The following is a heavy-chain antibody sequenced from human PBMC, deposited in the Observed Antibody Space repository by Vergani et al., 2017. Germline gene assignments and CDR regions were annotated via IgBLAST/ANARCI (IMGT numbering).Heavy chain of an antibody. CDR3: ARVSMGSTFDY. V-gene: IGHV4-38-2*01. J-gene: IGHJ4*02. CDR1: GYSISSGYY. Sequence: QVQLQESGPGLVKPSETLSLTCAVSGYSISSGYYWGWIRQPPGKGLEWIGSIYHSGSTYYNPSLKSRVTISVDTSKNQFSLKLSSVTAADTAVYYCARVSMGSTFDYWGQGTLVTVSS. D-gene: IGHD3-10*01. CDR2: IYHSGST.